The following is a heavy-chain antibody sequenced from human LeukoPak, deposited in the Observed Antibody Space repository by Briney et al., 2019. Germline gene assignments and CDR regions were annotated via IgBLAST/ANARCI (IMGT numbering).Heavy chain of an antibody. Sequence: ASVKVSCKASGGTFSSYAISWVRQAPGQGLEWMGGIIPIFGTANYAQKFQGRVTITTDEFTSTAYTELSSLRSEDTAVYYCARGVGDSSGYLTHNWFDPWGQGTLVTVSS. CDR2: IIPIFGTA. J-gene: IGHJ5*02. D-gene: IGHD3-22*01. CDR3: ARGVGDSSGYLTHNWFDP. V-gene: IGHV1-69*05. CDR1: GGTFSSYA.